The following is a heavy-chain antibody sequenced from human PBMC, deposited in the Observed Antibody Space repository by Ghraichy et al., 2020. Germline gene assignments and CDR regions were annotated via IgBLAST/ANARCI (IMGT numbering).Heavy chain of an antibody. CDR3: ARQPAVGGYDWKPDQPPFDY. J-gene: IGHJ4*02. CDR1: GGSISSYY. D-gene: IGHD5-12*01. Sequence: SETLSLTCTVSGGSISSYYWSWIRQPPGKGLEWIGYIYYSGSTNYNPSLKSRVTISVDTSKNQFSLKLSSVTAADTAVYYCARQPAVGGYDWKPDQPPFDYWGQGTLVTVSS. V-gene: IGHV4-59*08. CDR2: IYYSGST.